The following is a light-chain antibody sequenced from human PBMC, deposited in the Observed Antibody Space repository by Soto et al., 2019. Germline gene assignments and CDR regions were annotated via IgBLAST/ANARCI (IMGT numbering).Light chain of an antibody. CDR3: QQYNNWPIT. CDR2: GAS. J-gene: IGKJ5*01. V-gene: IGKV3-15*01. CDR1: QSVSST. Sequence: EIVMTQSPATLSVSPGERATLSCRASQSVSSTLAWYQQKPGQAPRLLIYGASTRATGIPARFSGSGSGTEFTLTISSLQSEDFAVYYCQQYNNWPITFGQGTRLDIK.